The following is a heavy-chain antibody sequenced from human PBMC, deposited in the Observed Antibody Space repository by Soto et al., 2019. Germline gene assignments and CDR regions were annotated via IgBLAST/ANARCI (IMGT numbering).Heavy chain of an antibody. D-gene: IGHD6-19*01. V-gene: IGHV4-31*03. J-gene: IGHJ6*02. CDR2: IYYSGST. CDR1: GGSISSGGYY. CDR3: ARDSYIAVAGTDGMDV. Sequence: ASETLSLTCTVSGGSISSGGYYWSWIRQHPGKGLEWIGYIYYSGSTYYNPSLKSRVTISVDTSKNQFSLKLSSVTAADTAVYYCARDSYIAVAGTDGMDVWGQGTTVTVSS.